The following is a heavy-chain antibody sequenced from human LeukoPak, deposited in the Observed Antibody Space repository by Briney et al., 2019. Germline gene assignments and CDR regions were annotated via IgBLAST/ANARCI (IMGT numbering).Heavy chain of an antibody. CDR1: GFTFRNFW. CDR2: IKQDGSET. Sequence: GGSLRLSCATSGFTFRNFWMHWVRQAPGEGLEWVGGIKQDGSETYYVEPVKGRFTISRDNAKNSLVLQMNSLRAEDTAVYYCASGDWFGGRAEFFFDFWGQGTLVTVSS. V-gene: IGHV3-7*01. D-gene: IGHD3-9*01. J-gene: IGHJ4*02. CDR3: ASGDWFGGRAEFFFDF.